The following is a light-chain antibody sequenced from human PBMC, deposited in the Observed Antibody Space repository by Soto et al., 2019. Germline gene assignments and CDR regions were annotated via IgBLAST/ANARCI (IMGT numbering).Light chain of an antibody. J-gene: IGKJ4*01. CDR2: GAS. CDR3: QQYNNWPLT. CDR1: QSVSSSY. Sequence: EIVLTQSPGTLSLSPGERVTLSCRASQSVSSSYLAWYQQKPGQAPRLLLYGASSRATGIPDRFSGSGSGTDFTVTISSLQSEDFAVYYCQQYNNWPLTFGGGTKVEIK. V-gene: IGKV3-20*01.